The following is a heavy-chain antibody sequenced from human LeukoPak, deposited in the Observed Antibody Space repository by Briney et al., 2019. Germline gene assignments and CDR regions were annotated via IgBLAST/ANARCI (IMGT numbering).Heavy chain of an antibody. D-gene: IGHD6-13*01. CDR2: ISAYNGKT. V-gene: IGHV1-18*01. CDR3: ARYGGVAATGTPDPFDY. Sequence: ASVKVSCKAAGYPFISFGISWVRQAPGQGLEWMGWISAYNGKTEFAQRFQDRVTMTTDTSTSTAYMELRSLRSDDTAVFYCARYGGVAATGTPDPFDYWGQGPLVTVSS. J-gene: IGHJ4*02. CDR1: GYPFISFG.